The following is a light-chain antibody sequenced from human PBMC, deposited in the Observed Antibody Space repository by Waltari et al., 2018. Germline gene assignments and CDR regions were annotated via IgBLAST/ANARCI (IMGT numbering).Light chain of an antibody. CDR2: EVT. V-gene: IGLV2-23*02. CDR3: LSYASSITFV. Sequence: QPALTQPASVSGAPGQSTSISCTGTSNDMGNSNHVCWYHQHPGKVPQPIIYEVTKRPSGISDRFSGSKSGNTASLTISGLQAEDEADYYCLSYASSITFVFGGGTKLSVL. J-gene: IGLJ2*01. CDR1: SNDMGNSNH.